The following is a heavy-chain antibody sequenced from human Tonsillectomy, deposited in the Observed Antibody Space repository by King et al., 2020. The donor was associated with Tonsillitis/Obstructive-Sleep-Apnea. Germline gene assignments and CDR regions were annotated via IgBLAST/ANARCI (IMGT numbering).Heavy chain of an antibody. Sequence: VQLVESGGGLVKPGGSLRLSCAASGFTFSNAWMSWVRQAPGKGLEWVGHIKTKIDGGTTEYAAPVKGRFTISRDDSKNTLYLQMNSLKTEDTAVFYFVTNGGPEMGIWGQGTMVTVSS. J-gene: IGHJ3*02. V-gene: IGHV3-15*01. D-gene: IGHD4-23*01. CDR3: VTNGGPEMGI. CDR2: IKTKIDGGTT. CDR1: GFTFSNAW.